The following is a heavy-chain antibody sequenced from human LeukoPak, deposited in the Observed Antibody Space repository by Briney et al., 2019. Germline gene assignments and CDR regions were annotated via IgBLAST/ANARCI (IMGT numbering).Heavy chain of an antibody. D-gene: IGHD6-25*01. J-gene: IGHJ5*02. CDR3: AIIPRGYFNWFDP. CDR2: IIPIFGTA. V-gene: IGHV1-69*05. Sequence: SVKVSCKASGGTFSSYATSWVRQAPGQGLEWMGRIIPIFGTANYAQKFQGRVTITTDESTSTAYMELSSLRSEDTAVYYCAIIPRGYFNWFDPWGQGALVTVSS. CDR1: GGTFSSYA.